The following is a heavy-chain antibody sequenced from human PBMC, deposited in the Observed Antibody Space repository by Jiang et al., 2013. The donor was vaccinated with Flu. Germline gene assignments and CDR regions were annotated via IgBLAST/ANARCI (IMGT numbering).Heavy chain of an antibody. D-gene: IGHD2-15*01. Sequence: GAEVKKPGASVKVSCKVSGYTLTELSMHWVRQAPGKGLEWMGGFDPEDGETIYAQKFQGRVTMTEDTSTDTAYMELSSLRSEDTAVYYCATDLRNPAVAATLNRYDAFDIWGQGAMVTVSS. CDR1: GYTLTELS. CDR2: FDPEDGET. V-gene: IGHV1-24*01. J-gene: IGHJ3*02. CDR3: ATDLRNPAVAATLNRYDAFDI.